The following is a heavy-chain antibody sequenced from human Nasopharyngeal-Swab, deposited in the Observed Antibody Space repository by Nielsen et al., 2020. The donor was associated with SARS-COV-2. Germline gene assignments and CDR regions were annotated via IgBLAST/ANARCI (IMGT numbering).Heavy chain of an antibody. CDR1: RPTVSSTY. CDR3: ARDLGGGYCTTTNCPGS. J-gene: IGHJ1*01. D-gene: IGHD2-2*01. CDR2: TEIGGTT. Sequence: GESLKISCAVSRPTVSSTYMSWVRQAPGKGLEWVSVTEIGGTTHYADSVKGRFSISRDSSTNTLYLQMNNVRAEDTAVYYCARDLGGGYCTTTNCPGSWGQGTLVTVSS. V-gene: IGHV3-53*01.